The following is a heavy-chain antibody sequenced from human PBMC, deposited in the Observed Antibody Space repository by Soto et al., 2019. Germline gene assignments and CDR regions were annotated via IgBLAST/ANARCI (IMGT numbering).Heavy chain of an antibody. Sequence: GESLKISCKGSGYSFTSYWIGWVRQMPGKGLEWMGIIYPGDSDTRYSPSFQGQVTISADKSISTAYLQWSSLKASDTAMYYCARGGYYDSSGYYLPSPFDYWGQGTLVTSPQ. CDR3: ARGGYYDSSGYYLPSPFDY. V-gene: IGHV5-51*01. D-gene: IGHD3-22*01. CDR2: IYPGDSDT. CDR1: GYSFTSYW. J-gene: IGHJ4*02.